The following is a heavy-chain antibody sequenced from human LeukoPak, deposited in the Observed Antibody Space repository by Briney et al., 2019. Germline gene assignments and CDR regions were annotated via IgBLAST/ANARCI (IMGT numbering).Heavy chain of an antibody. D-gene: IGHD3-9*01. V-gene: IGHV3-30*02. Sequence: PGGALRLSCEASGFSFSNYGMHFVRQAPGKGGEGVAFTRFDGSKEYFAESVKGRFTMSRDNSKNTVNLQMNSLRADDTAVYYCAKDDFDFWYFDLWGRGTLVTVS. J-gene: IGHJ2*01. CDR1: GFSFSNYG. CDR3: AKDDFDFWYFDL. CDR2: TRFDGSKE.